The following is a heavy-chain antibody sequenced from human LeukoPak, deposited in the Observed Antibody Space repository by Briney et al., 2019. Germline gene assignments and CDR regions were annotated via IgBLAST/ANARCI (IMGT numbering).Heavy chain of an antibody. CDR2: IIPIFGTA. D-gene: IGHD3-3*01. V-gene: IGHV1-69*13. CDR1: GYTFTSYY. J-gene: IGHJ4*02. Sequence: ASVKVSCKASGYTFTSYYMHWVRQAPGQGLEWMGGIIPIFGTANYAQKFQGRVTITADESTSTAYMELSSLRSEDTAVYYCARGRITIFGVVIIDYFDYWGQGTLVTVSS. CDR3: ARGRITIFGVVIIDYFDY.